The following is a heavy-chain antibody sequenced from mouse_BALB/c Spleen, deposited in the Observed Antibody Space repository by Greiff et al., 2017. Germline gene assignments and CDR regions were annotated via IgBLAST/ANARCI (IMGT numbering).Heavy chain of an antibody. V-gene: IGHV1-87*01. Sequence: VQLQQSGAELARPGASVKLSCKASGYTFTSYWMQWVKQRPGQGLEWIGAIYPGDGDTRYTQKFKGKATLTADKSSSTAYMQLSSLASEDSAVYYCAREEISGTAYFDYWGQGTTLTVSS. CDR3: AREEISGTAYFDY. J-gene: IGHJ2*01. CDR2: IYPGDGDT. CDR1: GYTFTSYW. D-gene: IGHD1-2*01.